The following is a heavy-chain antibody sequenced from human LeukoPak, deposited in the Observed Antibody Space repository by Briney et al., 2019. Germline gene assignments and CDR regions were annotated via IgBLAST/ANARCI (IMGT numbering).Heavy chain of an antibody. CDR1: GSTFSSYA. CDR2: ISGSGGST. D-gene: IGHD4-17*01. CDR3: AKYGYGDYFLFVDY. Sequence: GGSLRPSCAASGSTFSSYAMSWARQAPGKVMEWVSAISGSGGSTYYADSVKGRFTISRDNSKNTLYLQMNSLRAEDTAVYYCAKYGYGDYFLFVDYWGQGTLVTVSS. V-gene: IGHV3-23*01. J-gene: IGHJ4*02.